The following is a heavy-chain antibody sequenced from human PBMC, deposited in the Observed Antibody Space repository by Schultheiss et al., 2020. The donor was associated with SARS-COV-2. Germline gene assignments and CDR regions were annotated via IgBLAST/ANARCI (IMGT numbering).Heavy chain of an antibody. CDR2: ISSSSSHI. CDR1: GFTFSSYS. D-gene: IGHD3-22*01. Sequence: GGSLRLSCAASGFTFSSYSMNWVRQAPGKGLEWVSYISSSSSHIYYADSVKGRFTISRDNAKNSLYLQMNSLRVEDTAVYYCARERRIYDSGAFDIWGQGTMVTVSS. V-gene: IGHV3-21*01. J-gene: IGHJ3*02. CDR3: ARERRIYDSGAFDI.